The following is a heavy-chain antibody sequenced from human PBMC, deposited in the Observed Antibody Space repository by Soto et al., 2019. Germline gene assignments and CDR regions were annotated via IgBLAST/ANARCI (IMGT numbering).Heavy chain of an antibody. J-gene: IGHJ4*02. Sequence: GESLKISCKDSGYTFTSYWIGWVREMPGKGLEWMGVIYPGDSTTRYSPSFRGQVTISADESITTAYLQWSSLEASDTATYYCARRRGSYLDYWAQGTLVPLSS. V-gene: IGHV5-51*01. CDR2: IYPGDSTT. CDR1: GYTFTSYW. CDR3: ARRRGSYLDY. D-gene: IGHD1-26*01.